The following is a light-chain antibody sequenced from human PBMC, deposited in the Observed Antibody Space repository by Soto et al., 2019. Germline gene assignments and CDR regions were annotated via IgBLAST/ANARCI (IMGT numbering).Light chain of an antibody. J-gene: IGKJ5*01. CDR3: QQYDKWPIT. CDR2: GAS. Sequence: EIVMTQSPATLSVSPGERATLSCRASQSLSSNLGWYQQKPGQAPRLLIYGASTRATGVPASFSGSGSGTEFTLTISSLQSEDSAVYYCQQYDKWPITFGQGTRLEIK. CDR1: QSLSSN. V-gene: IGKV3-15*01.